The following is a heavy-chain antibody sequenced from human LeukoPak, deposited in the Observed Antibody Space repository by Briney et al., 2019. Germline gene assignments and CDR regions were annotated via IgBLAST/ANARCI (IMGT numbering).Heavy chain of an antibody. D-gene: IGHD2-2*01. V-gene: IGHV3-23*01. CDR3: AKSLEYCSSTSCSGDYYYGMDV. CDR1: GFTFSSYA. J-gene: IGHJ6*02. CDR2: ISGSGGST. Sequence: PGGSLRLPCAASGFTFSSYAMSWVRQAPGKGLEWVSAISGSGGSTYYADSVKGRFTISRDNSKNTLYLQMNSLRAEDTAVYYCAKSLEYCSSTSCSGDYYYGMDVWGQGTTVTVSS.